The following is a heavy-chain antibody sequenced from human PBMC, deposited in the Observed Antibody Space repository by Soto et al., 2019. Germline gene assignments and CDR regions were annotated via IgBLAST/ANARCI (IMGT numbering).Heavy chain of an antibody. CDR1: GYTFTSYG. CDR3: ARSFLRITMIITPYRFDP. D-gene: IGHD3-22*01. J-gene: IGHJ5*02. CDR2: ISAYNGNT. Sequence: GASVKVSCKASGYTFTSYGISWVRQAPGQRLEWMGWISAYNGNTNYAQKLQGRVTMTTDTSTSTAYMELRSLRSDDTAVYYCARSFLRITMIITPYRFDPWGQGTLVTVSS. V-gene: IGHV1-18*04.